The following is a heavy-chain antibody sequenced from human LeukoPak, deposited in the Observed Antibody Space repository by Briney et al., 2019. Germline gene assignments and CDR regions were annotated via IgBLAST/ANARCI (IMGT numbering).Heavy chain of an antibody. CDR2: IRYDGSNK. D-gene: IGHD3-10*01. CDR3: AKPRGFGEYYYFDY. CDR1: GFTFSSYG. Sequence: GGSLRLSCAASGFTFSSYGMHWVRQAPGKGLEWVAFIRYDGSNKYYADSVKGRFTISRDNSKNTLYLQMNSLRAEDTAVYYCAKPRGFGEYYYFDYWGQGTLVTVSS. V-gene: IGHV3-30*02. J-gene: IGHJ4*02.